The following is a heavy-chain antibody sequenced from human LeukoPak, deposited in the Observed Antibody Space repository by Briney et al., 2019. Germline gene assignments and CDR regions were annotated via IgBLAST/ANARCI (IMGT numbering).Heavy chain of an antibody. CDR1: GFTFSSYA. CDR3: ARAPGTGYYFDY. CDR2: ISGSGDRT. Sequence: GGSLRLSCAASGFTFSSYAMSWVRQAPGKGLEWVSAISGSGDRTYYADSVKGRFTISRDNSKNTVYLQINSLRSEDTAVYYCARAPGTGYYFDYWGQGTLVTVSS. D-gene: IGHD1-14*01. V-gene: IGHV3-23*01. J-gene: IGHJ4*02.